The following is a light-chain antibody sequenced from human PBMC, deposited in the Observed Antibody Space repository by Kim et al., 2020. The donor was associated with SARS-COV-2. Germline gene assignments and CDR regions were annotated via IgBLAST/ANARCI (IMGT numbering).Light chain of an antibody. CDR1: SEYKTYV. CDR2: VDSDGSH. CDR3: LTWGPGIRV. Sequence: QPALTQSPSASASLGTSVKLTCTLSSEYKTYVMAWHQQLPEKGPRYLMNVDSDGSHTRGDGFRDRFSGSSSGAERYLTISSHQPEDEADYYCLTWGPGIRVFGGGSQLTVL. J-gene: IGLJ2*01. V-gene: IGLV4-69*01.